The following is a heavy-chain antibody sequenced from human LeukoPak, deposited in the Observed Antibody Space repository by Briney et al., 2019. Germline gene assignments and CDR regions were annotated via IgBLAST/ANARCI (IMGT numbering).Heavy chain of an antibody. CDR2: IRYDGSNR. J-gene: IGHJ6*03. Sequence: PGRSLRLSCAASGFPFSIYGMHWVRQAPGKGLEWVAFIRYDGSNRYYADSVKGRFTVSRDNSKNTLYLQMNSLRAEDTAVYYCAEDGATLAYYDFWSGGRDYYYYYMDVWGKGTTVTVSS. CDR1: GFPFSIYG. D-gene: IGHD3-3*01. CDR3: AEDGATLAYYDFWSGGRDYYYYYMDV. V-gene: IGHV3-30*02.